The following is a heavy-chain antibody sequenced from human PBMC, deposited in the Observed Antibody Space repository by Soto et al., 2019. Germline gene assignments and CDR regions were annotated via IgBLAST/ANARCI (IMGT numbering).Heavy chain of an antibody. J-gene: IGHJ5*02. CDR2: IRSKAYGGTT. Sequence: GGSLRLSCTASGFTFGDYAMSWFRQAPGKGLEWVGFIRSKAYGGTTEYAASVKGRFTISRDDSKSIAYLQMNSLKTEDTAVYYPTFYGSGSYYNNWFDPWGQGTLVTVSS. V-gene: IGHV3-49*03. D-gene: IGHD3-10*01. CDR3: TFYGSGSYYNNWFDP. CDR1: GFTFGDYA.